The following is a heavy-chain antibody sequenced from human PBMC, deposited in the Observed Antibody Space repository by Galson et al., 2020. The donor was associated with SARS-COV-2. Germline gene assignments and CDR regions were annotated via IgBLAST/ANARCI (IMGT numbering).Heavy chain of an antibody. V-gene: IGHV3-33*06. D-gene: IGHD6-6*01. J-gene: IGHJ4*02. Sequence: GGSLRLSCAASGFTFSSYGMHWVRQAPGKGLEWVAVIWYDGSNKYYADSVKGRFTISRDNSKNTLYLQMNSLRAEDTAVYYCAKDQTIEYSSSSSPFDYWGQGTLVTVSS. CDR2: IWYDGSNK. CDR1: GFTFSSYG. CDR3: AKDQTIEYSSSSSPFDY.